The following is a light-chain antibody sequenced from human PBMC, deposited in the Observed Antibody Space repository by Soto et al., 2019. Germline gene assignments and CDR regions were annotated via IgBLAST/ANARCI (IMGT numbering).Light chain of an antibody. V-gene: IGKV3-15*01. CDR2: GAS. CDR1: QSVSNN. Sequence: EIVMTQSPATLSVSPGERATLSCRASQSVSNNLAWYQQKPGQAPRLLIYGASTRATGIPARFSGSGSGTEFTLTISSLQSEDFAVDYCQQYNNWPGTFGGGNVVEIK. CDR3: QQYNNWPGT. J-gene: IGKJ4*01.